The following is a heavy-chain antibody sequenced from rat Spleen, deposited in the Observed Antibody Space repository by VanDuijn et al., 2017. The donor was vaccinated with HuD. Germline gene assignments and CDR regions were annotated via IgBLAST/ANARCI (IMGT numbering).Heavy chain of an antibody. CDR2: ISAGGVST. CDR1: GFTFSNYY. V-gene: IGHV5-25*01. D-gene: IGHD1-12*03. CDR3: ARHYYYDGYWFAY. Sequence: EVQLVESGGGLVQPGRSLKLSCAASGFTFSNYYMAWVRQAPTKGLEWVAYISAGGVSTYYRDSVKGRFTISRDNAKSTLYLQMDGLRSEDTATYYCARHYYYDGYWFAYWGQGTLVTVSS. J-gene: IGHJ3*01.